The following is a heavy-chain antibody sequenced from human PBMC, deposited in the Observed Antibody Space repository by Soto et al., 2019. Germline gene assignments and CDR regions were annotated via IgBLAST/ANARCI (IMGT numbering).Heavy chain of an antibody. CDR3: ARCPLVLRYFDWLENYGMDV. D-gene: IGHD3-9*01. CDR1: GGSFSGYY. CDR2: INHSGST. Sequence: PSETLSLTCAVYGGSFSGYYWSWIRQPPGKGLEWIGEINHSGSTNYNPSLKSRVTISVDTSKNQFSLKLSSVTAADTAVYYCARCPLVLRYFDWLENYGMDVWGQGTTVTVSS. V-gene: IGHV4-34*01. J-gene: IGHJ6*02.